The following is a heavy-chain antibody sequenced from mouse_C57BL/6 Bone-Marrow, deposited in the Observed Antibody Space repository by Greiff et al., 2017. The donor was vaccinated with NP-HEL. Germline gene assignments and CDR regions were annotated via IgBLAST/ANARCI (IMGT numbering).Heavy chain of an antibody. Sequence: VQLQQPGAELVKPGASVKMSCKASGYTFTSYWITWVKQRPGQGLEWIGDIYPGSGSTNYNEKFKSKATLTVDTSSSTAYMQLSSLTSEDSAVYYCAREGYDWGRNFDYWGQGTTLTVSS. V-gene: IGHV1-55*01. CDR2: IYPGSGST. J-gene: IGHJ2*01. CDR1: GYTFTSYW. CDR3: AREGYDWGRNFDY. D-gene: IGHD2-2*01.